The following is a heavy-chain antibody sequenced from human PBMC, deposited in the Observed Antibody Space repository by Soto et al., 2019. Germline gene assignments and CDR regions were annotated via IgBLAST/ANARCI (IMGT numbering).Heavy chain of an antibody. CDR2: ISYTGHT. CDR1: GGSISSGGYN. V-gene: IGHV4-39*01. D-gene: IGHD6-13*01. Sequence: SEPLSLTCTVSGGSISSGGYNWSWIGQHPGKGLEWIGNISYTGHTYYNPSLKSRVTISVDASKNQFSLKLTSVTAADTAVYYCARRLFTSSWPSYFDYWGQGTLVTVSS. CDR3: ARRLFTSSWPSYFDY. J-gene: IGHJ4*02.